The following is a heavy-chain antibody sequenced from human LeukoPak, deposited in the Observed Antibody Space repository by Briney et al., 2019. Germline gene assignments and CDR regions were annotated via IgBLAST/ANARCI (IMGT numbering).Heavy chain of an antibody. Sequence: GASLRLSCAASGFTFSNYAMSWVRQAPGKGLEWVSAISDTGGCTYYADSVKGRFTISRDNSKNTLYLQMNSLRAEDTAVYYCAKRSGDYWGQGTLVTVSS. CDR3: AKRSGDY. V-gene: IGHV3-23*01. J-gene: IGHJ4*02. CDR1: GFTFSNYA. D-gene: IGHD3-10*01. CDR2: ISDTGGCT.